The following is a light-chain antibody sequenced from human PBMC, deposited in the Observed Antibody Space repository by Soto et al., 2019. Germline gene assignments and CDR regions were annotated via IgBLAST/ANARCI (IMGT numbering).Light chain of an antibody. J-gene: IGKJ4*01. V-gene: IGKV3-15*01. Sequence: EIVMTQSPATLSVSPGERATLSCRASQSVSGNLAWYQQRPGQAPRLLIYGASTRATGIPARFSGSGSGTEFTLTISSLQSEDFAVYYCQQDNNWPPLTFGGGTKVEIK. CDR1: QSVSGN. CDR3: QQDNNWPPLT. CDR2: GAS.